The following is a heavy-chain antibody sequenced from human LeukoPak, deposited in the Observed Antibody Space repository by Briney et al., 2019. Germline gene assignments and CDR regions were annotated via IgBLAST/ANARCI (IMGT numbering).Heavy chain of an antibody. J-gene: IGHJ4*02. CDR1: GVSISSSGYY. D-gene: IGHD5-12*01. CDR2: IYYSGTT. CDR3: ARHVGYESFHY. V-gene: IGHV4-39*01. Sequence: SETLSLTCTVSGVSISSSGYYWGWIRQPPGKGLEWIGSIYYSGTTYYNPSLKSRVAISVDTSKNQFSLKLRSVTAADTAVYYCARHVGYESFHYWGEGALVTVSS.